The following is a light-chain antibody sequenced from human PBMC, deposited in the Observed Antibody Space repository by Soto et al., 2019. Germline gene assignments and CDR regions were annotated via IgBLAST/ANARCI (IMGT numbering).Light chain of an antibody. CDR2: LNINGSH. J-gene: IGLJ2*01. CDR3: QTWDTGIRVV. CDR1: SGHSSYA. V-gene: IGLV4-69*01. Sequence: QSVLTQSPSASASLGASVKLTCTLSSGHSSYAIAWHQQQPEKGPRYLMKLNINGSHSKGDGIPDRFSGSSSGAERYLTISSLQSEDEAYYYCQTWDTGIRVVFGGGTKLTVL.